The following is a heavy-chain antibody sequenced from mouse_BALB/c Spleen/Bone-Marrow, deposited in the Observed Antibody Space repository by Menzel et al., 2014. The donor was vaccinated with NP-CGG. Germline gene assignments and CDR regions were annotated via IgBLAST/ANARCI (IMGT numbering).Heavy chain of an antibody. V-gene: IGHV5-6-4*01. J-gene: IGHJ3*01. CDR3: TREDYDGAWFAY. CDR1: GFTFSSYT. D-gene: IGHD2-4*01. CDR2: TSSGGSYT. Sequence: EVQRVESGGGLVKPGGSLKLSCAASGFTFSSYTMSWVRQTPEKRLEWVATTSSGGSYTYYPDSAKGRFTISRDNAKNTLYLQMSSLKSEDTAMYYCTREDYDGAWFAYWGQGTLVTVSA.